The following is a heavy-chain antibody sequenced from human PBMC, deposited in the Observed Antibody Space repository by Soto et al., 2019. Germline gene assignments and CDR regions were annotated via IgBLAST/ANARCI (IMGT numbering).Heavy chain of an antibody. V-gene: IGHV3-74*01. CDR3: ARGRRFLENYYGMDV. Sequence: EVQLVESGGGLVQPGGSLRLYCAASGFTFSSYWMHWVRQAPGKGLVWVSRINSDGSSTSYADSVKGRFTISRDNAKNTLYLQMNSLRAEDTAVYYCARGRRFLENYYGMDVWGQGTTVTVSS. CDR1: GFTFSSYW. CDR2: INSDGSST. D-gene: IGHD3-3*01. J-gene: IGHJ6*02.